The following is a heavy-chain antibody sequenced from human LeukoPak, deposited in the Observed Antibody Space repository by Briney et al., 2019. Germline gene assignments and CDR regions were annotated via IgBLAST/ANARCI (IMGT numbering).Heavy chain of an antibody. CDR2: IYYSGST. V-gene: IGHV4-30-4*08. CDR1: GGSISSGAYS. CDR3: ARDRLTTVTTYTEGYFDL. Sequence: SETLSLTCAVSGGSISSGAYSWSWIRQPPGKGLEWIGYIYYSGSTYYNPSLKSRVTISVDTSKNQFSLKLSSVTAADTAVYYCARDRLTTVTTYTEGYFDLWGRGTLVTVSS. J-gene: IGHJ2*01. D-gene: IGHD4-17*01.